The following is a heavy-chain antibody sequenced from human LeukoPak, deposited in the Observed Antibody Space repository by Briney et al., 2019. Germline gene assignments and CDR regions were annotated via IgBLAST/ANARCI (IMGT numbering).Heavy chain of an antibody. V-gene: IGHV1-46*01. CDR2: INPESGNT. J-gene: IGHJ6*03. CDR1: GYTFTSHF. D-gene: IGHD1/OR15-1a*01. Sequence: ASVKVSCKASGYTFTSHFMHWVRQAPGQGLEWMGIINPESGNTAYAQKFQGRITMTGDTSTRTVYMELSSLRSEDTAMYYCAKDGNWNNVPGDYYYMDVWGKGTTVAVSS. CDR3: AKDGNWNNVPGDYYYMDV.